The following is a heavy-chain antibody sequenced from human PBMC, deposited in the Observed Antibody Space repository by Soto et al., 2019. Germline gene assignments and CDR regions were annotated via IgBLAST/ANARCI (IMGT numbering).Heavy chain of an antibody. CDR2: ISYDGSNK. V-gene: IGHV3-30*18. CDR1: GFTFSSYG. Sequence: LRLSCAASGFTFSSYGMHWVRQAPGKGLEWVAVISYDGSNKYYADSVKGRFTISRDNSKNTLYLQMNSLRAEDTAVYYCAKVGGRYYDSSGYTEGWFDPWGQGTLVTVSS. CDR3: AKVGGRYYDSSGYTEGWFDP. J-gene: IGHJ5*02. D-gene: IGHD3-22*01.